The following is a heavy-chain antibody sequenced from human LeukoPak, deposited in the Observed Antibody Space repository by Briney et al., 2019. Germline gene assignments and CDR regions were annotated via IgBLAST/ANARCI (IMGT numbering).Heavy chain of an antibody. D-gene: IGHD6-19*01. J-gene: IGHJ4*02. CDR2: IYPADSDT. CDR1: GXSFINYC. Sequence: GESLKISFTVSGXSFINYCIGWVRQMPGRGLEWMGIIYPADSDTRYSASFQGQVTFSVDKTINTAYVQWSSLKVSDTAMYYCARLQTVAGILDQWGQGTLVTVSS. V-gene: IGHV5-51*01. CDR3: ARLQTVAGILDQ.